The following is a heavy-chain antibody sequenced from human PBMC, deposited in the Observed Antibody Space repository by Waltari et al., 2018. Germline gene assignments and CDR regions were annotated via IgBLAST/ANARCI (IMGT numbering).Heavy chain of an antibody. CDR1: GFKFSNFA. V-gene: IGHV3-23*01. J-gene: IGHJ4*02. CDR3: AKEIHTIGRPCFDC. CDR2: ITSGGGDT. Sequence: QLLESGGGWIQPGGSLRLSCVASGFKFSNFAISWVRQAPGKGLEWVSGITSGGGDTYYADSVRGRFTISRDNARNRLYLQMNSLRDEDTAVYYCAKEIHTIGRPCFDCWGQGVRVTVSS.